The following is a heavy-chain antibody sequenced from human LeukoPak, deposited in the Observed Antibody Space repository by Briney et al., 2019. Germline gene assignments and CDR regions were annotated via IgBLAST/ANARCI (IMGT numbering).Heavy chain of an antibody. D-gene: IGHD3-10*01. Sequence: GSLRLSCAASGFTFSSYGMHWVRQAPGKGLEWVAVISYDGSNKYYADSVKGRFTISRDNSKNTLYLQMNSLRAEDTAVYYCAKDLGMVRFYGMDVWGQGTTVTVSS. J-gene: IGHJ6*02. CDR3: AKDLGMVRFYGMDV. CDR1: GFTFSSYG. V-gene: IGHV3-30*18. CDR2: ISYDGSNK.